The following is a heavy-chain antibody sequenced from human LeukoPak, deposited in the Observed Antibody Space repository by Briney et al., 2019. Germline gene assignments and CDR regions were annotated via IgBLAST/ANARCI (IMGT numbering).Heavy chain of an antibody. V-gene: IGHV3-11*01. CDR3: ARGRYGDFRFDY. CDR1: GFPFSDHY. D-gene: IGHD4-17*01. J-gene: IGHJ4*02. CDR2: ICHSGHTL. Sequence: PGGSLRLSCAASGFPFSDHYMRWLPQAPGEGLEGVSYICHSGHTLYYADSVKGRFTISRDNAKNSLYLQMNSLRAEDTAVYYCARGRYGDFRFDYWGQGTLVTVSS.